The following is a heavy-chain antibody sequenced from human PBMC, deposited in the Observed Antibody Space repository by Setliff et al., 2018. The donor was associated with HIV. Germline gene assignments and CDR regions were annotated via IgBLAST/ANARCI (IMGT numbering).Heavy chain of an antibody. CDR3: ARGQIVGTNYYYYGMDV. J-gene: IGHJ6*02. V-gene: IGHV4-30-4*08. D-gene: IGHD3-22*01. Sequence: SETLSLTCTVSGGSISSGDYYWSWIRQPPGKGLEWIGYIYYSGSTYYNPSLKSRVTISVDTSKNQFSLKLSSVTAADTAVYYCARGQIVGTNYYYYGMDVWGQGTTVTAP. CDR2: IYYSGST. CDR1: GGSISSGDYY.